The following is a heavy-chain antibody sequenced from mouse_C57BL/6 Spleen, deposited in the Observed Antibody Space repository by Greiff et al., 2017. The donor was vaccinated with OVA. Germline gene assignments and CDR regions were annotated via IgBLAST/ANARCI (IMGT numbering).Heavy chain of an antibody. CDR1: GFSFTSYY. D-gene: IGHD1-3*01. CDR2: IYTGSGHN. CDR3: ANYKNFDV. V-gene: IGHV1-66*01. Sequence: VQLQQSGPELVKPGASVKISCKASGFSFTSYYIHWVKQRPGQGLEWIGWIYTGSGHNKYNEKVKGKATLSADNSYSTAYMQLSSRTSKDSAVYYCANYKNFDVWGTGTTVTVSS. J-gene: IGHJ1*03.